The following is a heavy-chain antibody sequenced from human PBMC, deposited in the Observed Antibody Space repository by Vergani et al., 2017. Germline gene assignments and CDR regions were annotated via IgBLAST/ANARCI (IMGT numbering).Heavy chain of an antibody. CDR1: GVSICSNSYY. V-gene: IGHV4-39*01. J-gene: IGHJ1*01. Sequence: QLQLQESGPGLVKPSETLSLTCTVSGVSICSNSYYWGWIRQPPGKGLEWIGSIYYTGSTYYNEAHKSRLTISVDTSKNQFSLNLTSVTAADTAVYYCTRHGRSGWAGYFQHWGQGTLVTASS. CDR3: TRHGRSGWAGYFQH. D-gene: IGHD6-19*01. CDR2: IYYTGST.